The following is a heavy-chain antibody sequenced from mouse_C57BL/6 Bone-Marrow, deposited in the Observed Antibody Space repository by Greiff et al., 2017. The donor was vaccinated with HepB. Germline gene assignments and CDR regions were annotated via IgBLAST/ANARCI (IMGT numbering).Heavy chain of an antibody. CDR1: GYTFTSYW. CDR2: IDPSDSYT. V-gene: IGHV1-50*01. J-gene: IGHJ2*01. Sequence: QVQLQQPGAELVKPGASVKLSCKASGYTFTSYWMQWVKQRPGQGLEWIGEIDPSDSYTNYNQKFKGKATLTVDTSSSTADMQLSSLTSEDSAVYYCYYGSSYYWGQGTTLTVSS. CDR3: YYGSSYY. D-gene: IGHD1-1*01.